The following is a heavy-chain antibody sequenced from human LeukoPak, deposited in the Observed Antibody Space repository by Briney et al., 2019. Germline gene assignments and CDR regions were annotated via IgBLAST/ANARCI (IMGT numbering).Heavy chain of an antibody. CDR2: ISWNSGSI. CDR3: AKDKARFLEWLSFDY. D-gene: IGHD3-3*01. Sequence: GRSLRLSCAASGFTFDDYAMHWVRQAPGKGLEWVSGISWNSGSIGYADSVKGRFNISRDNAKNSLYLQMNSLRAEDMALYYCAKDKARFLEWLSFDYWGQGTLVTVSS. V-gene: IGHV3-9*03. J-gene: IGHJ4*02. CDR1: GFTFDDYA.